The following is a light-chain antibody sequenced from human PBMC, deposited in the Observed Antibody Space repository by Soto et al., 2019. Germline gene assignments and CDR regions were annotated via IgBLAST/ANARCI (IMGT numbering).Light chain of an antibody. Sequence: EIVLTQSPATLSLSPGERATLSCRASQSISTYLVWYQQKPGQAPRLLMYDASNRATGIPARFSGSGSGTDFTLTISSLEPEDFAVYYCQQRSNWPPLFGPGTKVDIK. CDR1: QSISTY. CDR2: DAS. V-gene: IGKV3-11*01. J-gene: IGKJ3*01. CDR3: QQRSNWPPL.